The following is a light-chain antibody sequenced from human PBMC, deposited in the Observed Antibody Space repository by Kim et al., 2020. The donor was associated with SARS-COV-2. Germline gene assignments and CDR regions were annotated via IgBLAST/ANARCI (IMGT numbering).Light chain of an antibody. Sequence: ASVGDGVTSTCRASRNVRDWLAWYQQKPGKAPKLLIYKASYLESGVSSRFSGSGSGTEFTLTISSLQPDDSATYHCHQYMNYPYAFGQGTKVDIK. CDR2: KAS. CDR3: HQYMNYPYA. V-gene: IGKV1-5*03. CDR1: RNVRDW. J-gene: IGKJ2*01.